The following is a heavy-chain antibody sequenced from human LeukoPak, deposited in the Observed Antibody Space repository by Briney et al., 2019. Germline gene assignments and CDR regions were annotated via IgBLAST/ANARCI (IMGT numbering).Heavy chain of an antibody. CDR3: ARGRDCSSTSCYADY. Sequence: GASVKVSCKASGGTFSSYAISWVRQAPGQGLEWMGGIIPIFGTANYAQKFQGRVTITADKSTSTAYMELSSLRSEDTAVYCCARGRDCSSTSCYADYWGQGTLVTVSS. V-gene: IGHV1-69*06. D-gene: IGHD2-2*01. J-gene: IGHJ4*02. CDR2: IIPIFGTA. CDR1: GGTFSSYA.